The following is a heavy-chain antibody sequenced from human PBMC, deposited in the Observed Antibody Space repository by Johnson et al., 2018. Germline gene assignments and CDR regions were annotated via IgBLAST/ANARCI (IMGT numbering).Heavy chain of an antibody. CDR3: ASRSNDGAFDI. D-gene: IGHD1-1*01. Sequence: VQLVQSGGGLIQAGGSLRLSCAASGFTFSSYAMNWVRQTPGTGLEWVSAINPSGVDTYYVASLKGRFTISRDNSKKPLYLQRNSLRDEDTAVYYCASRSNDGAFDIWGQGTMVTVSS. CDR2: INPSGVDT. V-gene: IGHV3-23*04. J-gene: IGHJ3*02. CDR1: GFTFSSYA.